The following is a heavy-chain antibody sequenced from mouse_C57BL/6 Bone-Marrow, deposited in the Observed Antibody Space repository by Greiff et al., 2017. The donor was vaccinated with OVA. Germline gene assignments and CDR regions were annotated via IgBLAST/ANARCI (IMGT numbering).Heavy chain of an antibody. CDR2: IWSGGST. Sequence: VQLQQSGPGLVQPSQSLSITCTVSGFSLTSYGVHWVRQPPGKGLEWLGVIWSGGSTDYNAAFISRLSISKDNSKSQVFFKMNSLQADDTAIYYCAKNEGYYGNYNAMDYWGQGTSVTVSS. D-gene: IGHD2-1*01. CDR1: GFSLTSYG. J-gene: IGHJ4*01. V-gene: IGHV2-4*01. CDR3: AKNEGYYGNYNAMDY.